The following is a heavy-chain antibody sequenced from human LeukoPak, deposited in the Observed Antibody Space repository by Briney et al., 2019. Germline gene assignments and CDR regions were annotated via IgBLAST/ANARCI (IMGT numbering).Heavy chain of an antibody. CDR3: ARATATTMVPGDY. CDR2: IYTGGST. CDR1: GFTVSSNY. Sequence: GGSLRLSCAASGFTVSSNYMSWVRQAPGKGLEWVSVIYTGGSTHYADSVKGRFTISRNNSKNTLYLEMNSLRAEDTAVYYCARATATTMVPGDYWGQGTLVTVSS. J-gene: IGHJ4*02. D-gene: IGHD3-10*01. V-gene: IGHV3-53*01.